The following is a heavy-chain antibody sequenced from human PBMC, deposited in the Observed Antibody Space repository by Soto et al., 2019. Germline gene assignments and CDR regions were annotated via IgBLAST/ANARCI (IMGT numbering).Heavy chain of an antibody. Sequence: QVQLVESGGGVVQPGRSLRLSCAASGFTFSSYGIHWVRQAPGKGLEWVAVTSYDGNNKYYADSVKGRFTISRDNFKNTLYLQMNSLRAEDTAVYYCAKAPSQYYYDSSGYYNVGYFDYWGQGTLVTVSS. J-gene: IGHJ4*02. CDR1: GFTFSSYG. CDR3: AKAPSQYYYDSSGYYNVGYFDY. CDR2: TSYDGNNK. V-gene: IGHV3-30*18. D-gene: IGHD3-22*01.